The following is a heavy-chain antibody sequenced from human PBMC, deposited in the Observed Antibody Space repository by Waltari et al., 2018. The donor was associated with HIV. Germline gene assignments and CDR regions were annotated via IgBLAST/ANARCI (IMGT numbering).Heavy chain of an antibody. Sequence: QVQLQESGPGLVKPSETLSLTCIVSGGSINNYYWNCIRQPARKGLEWLGRVNASGGTNYHPALTSRVTMSVDTSKNQFSLKLTSVTAADTAVYFCARETSGPTWRLFDSWGQGTLVTVSS. V-gene: IGHV4-4*07. D-gene: IGHD1-26*01. CDR3: ARETSGPTWRLFDS. J-gene: IGHJ4*02. CDR1: GGSINNYY. CDR2: VNASGGT.